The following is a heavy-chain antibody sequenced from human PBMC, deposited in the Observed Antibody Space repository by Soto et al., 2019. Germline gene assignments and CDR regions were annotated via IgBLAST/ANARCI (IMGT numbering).Heavy chain of an antibody. CDR1: GFTFINYA. D-gene: IGHD3-3*01. CDR2: ISGSGGNT. V-gene: IGHV3-23*01. J-gene: IGHJ4*02. CDR3: AFSRIGELIAHFDY. Sequence: EVQLLESGGGLVQPGYSLRLSCAASGFTFINYAMTWVRQAPGKGMEWVSGISGSGGNTYYADSVKGRFTISRDNSKNTLYLQLNSPRSDDTAVYYCAFSRIGELIAHFDYWGQGTLVIVSS.